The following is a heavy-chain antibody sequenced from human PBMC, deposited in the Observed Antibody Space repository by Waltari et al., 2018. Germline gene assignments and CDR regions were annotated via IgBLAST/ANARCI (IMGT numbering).Heavy chain of an antibody. CDR3: ARGSNFGDP. CDR1: GYTLSPYA. J-gene: IGHJ5*02. CDR2: INTNTGHP. V-gene: IGHV7-4-1*02. D-gene: IGHD4-4*01. Sequence: QVQLVQSGSELKKPGASVPISCKTSGYTLSPYAMNWVRQAPGQGLEWMGWINTNTGHPTYAQDFTGRFVFSLDTSVSTAYLHINGLKADDTAVYYCARGSNFGDPWGQGTLVTVSS.